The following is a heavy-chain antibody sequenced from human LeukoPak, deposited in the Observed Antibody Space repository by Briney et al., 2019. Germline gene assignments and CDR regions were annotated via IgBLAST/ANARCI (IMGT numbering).Heavy chain of an antibody. CDR2: IYYSGST. J-gene: IGHJ5*02. CDR3: ARVFPKNWFDP. Sequence: SETLSLICTVSGGSISSYYWSWIRQPPGKGLEWIGYIYYSGSTNYNPSLKSRVTISVDTSKNQFSLKLSSVTAADTAVYYCARVFPKNWFDPWGQGTLVTVSS. CDR1: GGSISSYY. V-gene: IGHV4-59*01. D-gene: IGHD3-10*02.